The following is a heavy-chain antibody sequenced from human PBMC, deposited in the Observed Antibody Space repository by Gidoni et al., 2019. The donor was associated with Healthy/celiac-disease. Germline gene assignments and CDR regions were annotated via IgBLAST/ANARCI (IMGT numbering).Heavy chain of an antibody. CDR2: IDDSGST. CDR3: ARDPVLRRYFDY. J-gene: IGHJ4*02. Sequence: QVQLQESGPVLVKPSETLSLTCTVSGGSVSSGSYYWSWIRQPPGKGLELIGYIDDSGSTNYNPSLKSRVTISVDTSKNQFSLKLSSVTAADTAVYYCARDPVLRRYFDYWDQGTLVTVSS. D-gene: IGHD3-16*01. CDR1: GGSVSSGSYY. V-gene: IGHV4-61*01.